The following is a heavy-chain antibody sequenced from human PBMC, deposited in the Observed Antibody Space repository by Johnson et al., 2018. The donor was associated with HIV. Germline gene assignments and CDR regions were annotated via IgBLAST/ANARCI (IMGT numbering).Heavy chain of an antibody. J-gene: IGHJ3*02. CDR3: AREMNAGNDAFDI. CDR1: GFTFSSYG. CDR2: IWYDGSNK. Sequence: QMQLVESGGGVVQPGRSLRLSCAASGFTFSSYGMHWVRQAPGKGLEWVAVIWYDGSNKYYADSVKGRFTISRDNSKNTLYLQMNSLRAEDTAVYYCAREMNAGNDAFDIWGQGTMVTVSS. V-gene: IGHV3-30*19.